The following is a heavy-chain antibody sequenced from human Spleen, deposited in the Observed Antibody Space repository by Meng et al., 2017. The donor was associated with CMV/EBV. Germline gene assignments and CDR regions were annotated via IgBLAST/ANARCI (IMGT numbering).Heavy chain of an antibody. J-gene: IGHJ6*02. Sequence: GESLKISCAASGFTFSSHWMTWVRQAPGKGPEWVANINQDGSQKNYVDSVKGRFTISRDNAKNSLFLQMNSLRAEDTAVYYCARVAAAGRGMDVWGPGTTVTVSS. CDR2: INQDGSQK. CDR3: ARVAAAGRGMDV. CDR1: GFTFSSHW. D-gene: IGHD6-13*01. V-gene: IGHV3-7*04.